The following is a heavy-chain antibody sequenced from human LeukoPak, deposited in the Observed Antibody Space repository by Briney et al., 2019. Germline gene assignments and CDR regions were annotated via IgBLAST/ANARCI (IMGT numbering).Heavy chain of an antibody. CDR3: ASWSTGDYARFDY. V-gene: IGHV4-59*01. D-gene: IGHD4-17*01. CDR1: GGSISSYY. CDR2: IYYSGST. J-gene: IGHJ4*02. Sequence: SETLSLTCTVSGGSISSYYWSWIRQPPGKGLEWFGYIYYSGSTNYNPSLKSRVTISVDTSKNQFSLRLSSVTAADTAVYYCASWSTGDYARFDYWGQGTLVTVSS.